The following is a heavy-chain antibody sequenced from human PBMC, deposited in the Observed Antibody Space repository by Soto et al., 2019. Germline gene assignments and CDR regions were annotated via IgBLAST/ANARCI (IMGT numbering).Heavy chain of an antibody. D-gene: IGHD4-17*01. V-gene: IGHV3-30*03. J-gene: IGHJ5*02. CDR2: ISYDGSNK. CDR3: APYGGPRGDNWFDP. CDR1: GFTFGSYG. Sequence: SLRLSCAASGFTFGSYGMHWVRQAPGKGLEWGAVISYDGSNKYYADSVKGRFTISRDNSKNTLYLQMNSLRAEDTAVYYSAPYGGPRGDNWFDPWGREPWSRSPQ.